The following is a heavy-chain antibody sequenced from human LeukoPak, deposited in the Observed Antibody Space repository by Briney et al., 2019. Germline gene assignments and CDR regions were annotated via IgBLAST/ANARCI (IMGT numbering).Heavy chain of an antibody. CDR1: GGSISSYY. J-gene: IGHJ6*02. D-gene: IGHD6-6*01. CDR3: ARDRPRNDYYYYGMDV. CDR2: IYTSGST. Sequence: SETLSLTCTVSGGSISSYYWSWIRQPAGKGLEWIGRIYTSGSTNYNPSLKSRVTMSVDTSKNQLSLKLSSVTAADTAVYYCARDRPRNDYYYYGMDVWGQRTTVTVSS. V-gene: IGHV4-4*07.